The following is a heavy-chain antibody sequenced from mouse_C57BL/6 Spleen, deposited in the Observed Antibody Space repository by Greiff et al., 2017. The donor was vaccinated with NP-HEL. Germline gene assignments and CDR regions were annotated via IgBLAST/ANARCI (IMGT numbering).Heavy chain of an antibody. D-gene: IGHD2-3*01. CDR3: ASYDGYYYAMDY. J-gene: IGHJ4*01. V-gene: IGHV1-81*01. CDR2: IYPRSGNT. CDR1: GYTFTSYG. Sequence: VQLQQSGAELARPGASVKLSCKASGYTFTSYGISWVKQRTGQGLEWIGEIYPRSGNTYYNEKFKGKATLTADKSSSTAYMELRSLTSEDSAVYFCASYDGYYYAMDYWGQGTSVTVSS.